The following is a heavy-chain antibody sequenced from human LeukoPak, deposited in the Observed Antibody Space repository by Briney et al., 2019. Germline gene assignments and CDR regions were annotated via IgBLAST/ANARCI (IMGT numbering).Heavy chain of an antibody. D-gene: IGHD4-17*01. CDR2: INPNSGGT. CDR3: ARLTTTVTSFDY. Sequence: GAPVKVSCKASGYTFTGYYMHWVRQAPGQGLEWMGWINPNSGGTNYAQKFQGRVTMTRDTSISTAYMEMSRLRSDDTAVYYCARLTTTVTSFDYWGQGTLVTVSS. V-gene: IGHV1-2*02. J-gene: IGHJ4*02. CDR1: GYTFTGYY.